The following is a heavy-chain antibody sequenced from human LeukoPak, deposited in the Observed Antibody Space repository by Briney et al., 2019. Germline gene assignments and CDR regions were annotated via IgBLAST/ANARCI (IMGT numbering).Heavy chain of an antibody. CDR2: ISYDGSNK. J-gene: IGHJ4*02. Sequence: VGSLRLSCAASGFTFSSYAMHWVRQAPGKGLEWVAVISYDGSNKYYADPVKGRFTISRDNSKNTLYLQMNSLRAEDTAVYYCARSERVYGDRPLDYWGQGTLVTVSS. CDR1: GFTFSSYA. V-gene: IGHV3-30-3*01. CDR3: ARSERVYGDRPLDY. D-gene: IGHD4-17*01.